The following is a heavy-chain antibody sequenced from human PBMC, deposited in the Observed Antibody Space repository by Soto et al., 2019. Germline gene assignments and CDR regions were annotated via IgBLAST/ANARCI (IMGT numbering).Heavy chain of an antibody. J-gene: IGHJ6*02. D-gene: IGHD5-12*01. CDR1: GFTFSDYA. V-gene: IGHV3-23*01. CDR2: TSVSGADT. Sequence: PGGSLRLSCSASGFTFSDYAMTWVRQAPGKGLEWVSSTSVSGADTYYASSVKGRFRISRDNSKNTLYLQMNSLRAEDTAVYYCAKSEVANIVFFGTDVWGQGTTVTVSS. CDR3: AKSEVANIVFFGTDV.